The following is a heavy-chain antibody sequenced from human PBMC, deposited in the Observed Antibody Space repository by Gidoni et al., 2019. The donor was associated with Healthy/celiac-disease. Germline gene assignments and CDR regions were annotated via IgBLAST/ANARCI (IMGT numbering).Heavy chain of an antibody. CDR3: ARGSSYYYDSSGYRLRGDY. V-gene: IGHV3-30-3*01. Sequence: QLVESGGGVVQPGRSLRLSCAASGFTFSSYAMPWVRQAPGKGLEWVAVISYDGSNKYYADSVKGRFTISRDNSKNTLYLQMNSLRAEDTAVYYCARGSSYYYDSSGYRLRGDYWGQGTLVTVSS. D-gene: IGHD3-22*01. CDR1: GFTFSSYA. CDR2: ISYDGSNK. J-gene: IGHJ4*02.